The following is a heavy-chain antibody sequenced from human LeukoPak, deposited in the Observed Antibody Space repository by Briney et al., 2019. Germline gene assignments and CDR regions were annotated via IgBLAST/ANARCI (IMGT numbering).Heavy chain of an antibody. V-gene: IGHV3-7*01. J-gene: IGHJ4*02. Sequence: GGSLRLSCVASGFTFSTHWVSWVRQAPGKGLEWVANIKEDGSTTDYVDSVKGRFTISRDNAKNSVFLQMNSLRAEDTAVYYCAPQTMILVLGGQGTLVTVS. D-gene: IGHD3-22*01. CDR2: IKEDGSTT. CDR3: APQTMILVL. CDR1: GFTFSTHW.